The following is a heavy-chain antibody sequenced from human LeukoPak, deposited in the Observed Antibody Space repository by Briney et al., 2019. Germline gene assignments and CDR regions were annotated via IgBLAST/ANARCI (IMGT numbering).Heavy chain of an antibody. Sequence: PGGSLRLSCAASGFTFSSYAMSWVRQAPGKGLEWVSAISGSGGSIYYADSVKGRFTISRDNSKNTLYLQMNSLRAEDTAVYYCAKDQALGIAAAGPFDYWGQGTLVTVSS. J-gene: IGHJ4*02. CDR3: AKDQALGIAAAGPFDY. CDR1: GFTFSSYA. CDR2: ISGSGGSI. D-gene: IGHD6-13*01. V-gene: IGHV3-23*01.